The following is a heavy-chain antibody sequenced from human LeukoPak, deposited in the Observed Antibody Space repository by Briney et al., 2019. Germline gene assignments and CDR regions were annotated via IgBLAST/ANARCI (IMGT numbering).Heavy chain of an antibody. Sequence: PGGSLRLSCAASGFTFSSYWMSWVRQAPGKRLEWVANIKQAGSEKYYVDSVKGRFTISRDNAKNSLYLQMNSLRAEDTAVYYCARDCSSTSRYRGGFDPWGQGTLVTVSS. CDR3: ARDCSSTSRYRGGFDP. CDR1: GFTFSSYW. CDR2: IKQAGSEK. V-gene: IGHV3-7*01. J-gene: IGHJ5*02. D-gene: IGHD2-2*01.